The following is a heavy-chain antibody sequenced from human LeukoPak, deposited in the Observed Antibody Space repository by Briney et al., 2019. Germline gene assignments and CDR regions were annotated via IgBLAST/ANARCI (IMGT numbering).Heavy chain of an antibody. CDR2: INHSGST. J-gene: IGHJ5*02. CDR1: GGSFSGYY. CDR3: ARDKVDCSSTSCYRRFDP. V-gene: IGHV4-34*01. D-gene: IGHD2-2*01. Sequence: SETLSLTCAVYGGSFSGYYWSWIRQPPGKGLEWIGEINHSGSTNYNPSLKSRVTISVDTSKNQFSLKLSPVTAADTAVYYCARDKVDCSSTSCYRRFDPWGQGTLVTVSP.